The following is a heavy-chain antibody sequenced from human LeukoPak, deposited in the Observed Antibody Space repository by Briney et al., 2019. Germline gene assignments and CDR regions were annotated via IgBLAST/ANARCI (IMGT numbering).Heavy chain of an antibody. D-gene: IGHD5-18*01. J-gene: IGHJ4*02. CDR1: GGSISSRSNY. CDR3: ARHGERGYSYGHDY. CDR2: LYYSGST. Sequence: SETLSLTCTVSGGSISSRSNYWGWIRQPPGKGLEWIGSLYYSGSTYYNPSLKSRVTISVDTSTNQLSLKLSPMTAADTAVYYCARHGERGYSYGHDYWGQGTLVTVSS. V-gene: IGHV4-39*01.